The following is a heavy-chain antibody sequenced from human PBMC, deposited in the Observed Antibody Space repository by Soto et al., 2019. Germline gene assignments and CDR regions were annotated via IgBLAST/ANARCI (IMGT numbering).Heavy chain of an antibody. CDR1: GFTVSSNY. J-gene: IGHJ4*02. D-gene: IGHD3-3*01. CDR2: IYSGGST. CDR3: ARDSGIFGVVISLDY. V-gene: IGHV3-66*01. Sequence: GGSLRLSCAASGFTVSSNYMSWVRQAPGKGLEWVSVIYSGGSTYYADSVKGRFTISRDNSKNTLYLQMNSLRADDTAVYYCARDSGIFGVVISLDYWGQGTLVTVSS.